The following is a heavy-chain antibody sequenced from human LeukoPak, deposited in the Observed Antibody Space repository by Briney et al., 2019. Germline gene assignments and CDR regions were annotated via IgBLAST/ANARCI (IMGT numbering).Heavy chain of an antibody. D-gene: IGHD6-19*01. CDR3: AGSPIAVAAFDI. CDR1: GYTFTGYY. J-gene: IGHJ3*02. CDR2: INPNRGGT. Sequence: ASVTVSRKSTGYTFTGYYMHWVRQAPGQGLAWIGWINPNRGGTTYAQKYQVRVTMNGQTSISTAYIERSRLRSDYTAVYHCAGSPIAVAAFDIWGQGTMVPVSS. V-gene: IGHV1-2*02.